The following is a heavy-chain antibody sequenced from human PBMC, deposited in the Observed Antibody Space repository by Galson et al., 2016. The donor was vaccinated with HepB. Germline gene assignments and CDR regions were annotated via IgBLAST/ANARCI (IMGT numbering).Heavy chain of an antibody. CDR1: GGSVSSGIYY. CDR3: ARDRRYDFSSGNPRYGMDV. CDR2: IYYTGST. V-gene: IGHV4-61*01. Sequence: ETLSLTCTVSGGSVSSGIYYWSWIRQPPGKGLEWIGHIYYTGSTNYNSSPKSRVTISTDRSKNQFSLKLSSVTAADTALYYCARDRRYDFSSGNPRYGMDVWGQGATVIVSS. J-gene: IGHJ6*02. D-gene: IGHD3-3*01.